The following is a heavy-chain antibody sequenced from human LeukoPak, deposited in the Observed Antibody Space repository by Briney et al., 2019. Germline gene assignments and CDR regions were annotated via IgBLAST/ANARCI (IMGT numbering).Heavy chain of an antibody. CDR1: GFTYNRCA. CDR2: ISSTGGYL. D-gene: IGHD3-22*01. Sequence: GSLRLSCAASGFTYNRCAMTWVRQAPGKGLEFVSSISSTGGYLYHAESVKGRFTMSRDNAENSVYLQMNSLSVEDTAVYFCVRDHYGNSGYLLWGQGTLVTVSS. CDR3: VRDHYGNSGYLL. J-gene: IGHJ4*02. V-gene: IGHV3-21*01.